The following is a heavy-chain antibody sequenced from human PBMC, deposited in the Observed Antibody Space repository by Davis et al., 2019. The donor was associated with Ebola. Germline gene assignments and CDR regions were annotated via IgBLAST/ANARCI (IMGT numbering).Heavy chain of an antibody. V-gene: IGHV3-11*06. CDR3: ARDAPHVLRYFDWSLNALDWFDP. CDR1: GFTFSDYY. CDR2: ISSSSSYT. J-gene: IGHJ5*02. Sequence: PGGSLRLSCAASGFTFSDYYMSWIRQAPGKGLEWVSYISSSSSYTNYADSVKGRFTISRDNAKNSLYLQMNSLRAEDTAVYYCARDAPHVLRYFDWSLNALDWFDPWGQGTLVTVSS. D-gene: IGHD3-9*01.